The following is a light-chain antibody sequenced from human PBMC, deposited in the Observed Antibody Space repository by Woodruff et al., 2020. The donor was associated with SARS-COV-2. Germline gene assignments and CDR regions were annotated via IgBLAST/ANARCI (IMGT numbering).Light chain of an antibody. CDR1: QSVSSN. CDR2: GAS. Sequence: SPATLSVSPGERATLSCRASQSVSSNLAWYQQKPGQAPRLLIYGASTRATGIPARFSGSGSGTEFTLTISSLQSEDFAVYYCQQYNNWPPWTFGQG. J-gene: IGKJ1*01. V-gene: IGKV3-15*01. CDR3: QQYNNWPPWT.